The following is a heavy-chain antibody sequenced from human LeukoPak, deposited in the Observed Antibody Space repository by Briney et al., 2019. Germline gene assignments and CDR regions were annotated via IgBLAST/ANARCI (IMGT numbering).Heavy chain of an antibody. V-gene: IGHV3-7*01. CDR3: ATFGLVAALDL. D-gene: IGHD5-12*01. CDR2: INPAGSET. CDR1: GVSFNAYW. Sequence: GGSLRLSCAASGVSFNAYWMGWVRQAPGTGLGWVANINPAGSETFHVDPVKGRFSISRDHAKNLVYLPMNSLRAEDTAVYYCATFGLVAALDLWGQGTLVTVSS. J-gene: IGHJ4*02.